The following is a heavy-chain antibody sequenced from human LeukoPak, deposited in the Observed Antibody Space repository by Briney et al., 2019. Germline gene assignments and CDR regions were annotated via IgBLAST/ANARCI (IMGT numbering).Heavy chain of an antibody. CDR2: IYPGDSDT. Sequence: GESLKISCKGSGYTFTSYWIGWVRQLPGQGLEWMGIIYPGDSDTRYSPSFQGQVTISADKSISTAYLQWSSLKASDTAMYYCARNPFHASYGDGDYWGQGTLVTVSS. CDR3: ARNPFHASYGDGDY. D-gene: IGHD4-17*01. J-gene: IGHJ4*02. CDR1: GYTFTSYW. V-gene: IGHV5-51*01.